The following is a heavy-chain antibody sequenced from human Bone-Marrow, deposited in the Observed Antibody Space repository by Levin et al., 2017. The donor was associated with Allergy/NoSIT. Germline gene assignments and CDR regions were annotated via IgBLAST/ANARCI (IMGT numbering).Heavy chain of an antibody. Sequence: PSETLSLTCAASGFTFSGSAMHWVRQASGKGLEWVGRIRSKANSYATAYAASVKGRFTISRDDSKNTAYLQMNSLKTEDTAVYYCTRVTPPYVWSNWFDPWGQGTLVTVSS. CDR3: TRVTPPYVWSNWFDP. V-gene: IGHV3-73*01. CDR2: IRSKANSYAT. J-gene: IGHJ5*02. CDR1: GFTFSGSA. D-gene: IGHD3-16*01.